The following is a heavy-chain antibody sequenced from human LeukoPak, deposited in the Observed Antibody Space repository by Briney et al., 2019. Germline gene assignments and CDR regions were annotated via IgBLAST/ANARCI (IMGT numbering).Heavy chain of an antibody. J-gene: IGHJ4*02. Sequence: GASVKVSCKASGYTFTGYYMHWVRQAPGQGLEWMGWINPNSGGTNYAQKFQGWVTMTRDTSISTAYMELSRLRSDDTAVYYCARDHGLGNWDLDYWGQGTLVTVSS. CDR1: GYTFTGYY. V-gene: IGHV1-2*04. CDR3: ARDHGLGNWDLDY. D-gene: IGHD7-27*01. CDR2: INPNSGGT.